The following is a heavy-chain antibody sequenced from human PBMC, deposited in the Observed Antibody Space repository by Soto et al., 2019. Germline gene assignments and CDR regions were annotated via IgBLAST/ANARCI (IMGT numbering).Heavy chain of an antibody. CDR1: GXTVSSYA. D-gene: IGHD3-9*01. CDR2: ISYDGSNK. Sequence: GSLRLSCAASGXTVSSYAMDWVRQAPGKGLEWVAVISYDGSNKYYADSVKGRFTISRDNSKNTLYLQMNSLRAQHTALYHCARDTLRYFDWYYYYGMDVWGQGTTAPVS. V-gene: IGHV3-30-3*01. J-gene: IGHJ6*02. CDR3: ARDTLRYFDWYYYYGMDV.